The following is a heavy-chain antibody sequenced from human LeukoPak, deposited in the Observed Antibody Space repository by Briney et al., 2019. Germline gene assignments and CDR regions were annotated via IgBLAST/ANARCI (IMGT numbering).Heavy chain of an antibody. CDR3: ARASTGYSSGWYVDY. CDR2: ISTDGSST. CDR1: GFTFSSHW. Sequence: PGGSLRLSCAASGFTFSSHWMHWVRQAPGKGLVWVSRISTDGSSTSYADSVKGRFTLSRDNAKNTLYLQMNSLRSDDTAVYYCARASTGYSSGWYVDYWGQGTLVTVSS. V-gene: IGHV3-74*01. J-gene: IGHJ4*02. D-gene: IGHD6-19*01.